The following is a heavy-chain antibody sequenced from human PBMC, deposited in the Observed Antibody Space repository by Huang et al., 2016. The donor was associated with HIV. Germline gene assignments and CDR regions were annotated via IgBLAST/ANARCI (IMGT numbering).Heavy chain of an antibody. Sequence: QVQLVQSGAEVKKPGASVKVSCKAYGYTFTSYDINWVRQATGQGLEWMGTMNPNSGNTGYAQKFEGRVTMTRNTSISTAYMELSSLRSEDTAVYYCARGLYSSSGYSFGPDYWGQGTLVTVSS. V-gene: IGHV1-8*01. CDR2: MNPNSGNT. J-gene: IGHJ4*02. D-gene: IGHD6-13*01. CDR1: GYTFTSYD. CDR3: ARGLYSSSGYSFGPDY.